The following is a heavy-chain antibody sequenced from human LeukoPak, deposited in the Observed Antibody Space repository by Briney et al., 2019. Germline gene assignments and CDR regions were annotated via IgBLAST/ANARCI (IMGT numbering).Heavy chain of an antibody. CDR1: GYTFTSYY. D-gene: IGHD3-3*01. J-gene: IGHJ4*02. CDR3: ATGREGYDFWSGYYTGLPRY. V-gene: IGHV1-46*01. CDR2: INPSGGST. Sequence: GASVKVSCKASGYTFTSYYMHWVRQAPGQGLEWMGIINPSGGSTIYAQKFQGRVTMTEDTSTDTAYMELSSLRSEDTAVYYCATGREGYDFWSGYYTGLPRYWGQGTLVTVSS.